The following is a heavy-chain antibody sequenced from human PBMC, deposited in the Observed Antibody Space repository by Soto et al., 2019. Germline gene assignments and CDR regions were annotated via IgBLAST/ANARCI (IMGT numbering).Heavy chain of an antibody. CDR2: IGATTNTI. CDR3: GRDPFNVWYVTLFDI. V-gene: IGHV3-48*01. J-gene: IGHJ4*02. Sequence: EVQLVESGGGLVQPGGSLRLSCEASGFTFSSSPMHWVRQAPGRGLEWVSDIGATTNTIHYADSVRGRFIISRDNARKSLYLPMSSLRVDDTAVYFGGRDPFNVWYVTLFDIGGQGALVTVSS. CDR1: GFTFSSSP. D-gene: IGHD6-13*01.